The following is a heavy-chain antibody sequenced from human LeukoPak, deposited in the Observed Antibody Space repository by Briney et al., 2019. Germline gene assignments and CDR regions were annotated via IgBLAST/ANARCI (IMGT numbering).Heavy chain of an antibody. D-gene: IGHD6-13*01. Sequence: PGGSLRLSCAPSGFTFSSFWMTWVRQAPGKGLEWVANIERDGSKKTYVDSVKGRFTISRDNAKNSLYLQMSSLRAKDTAVYYCATAPAAADSWWGQGTLVAVSS. J-gene: IGHJ4*02. CDR1: GFTFSSFW. V-gene: IGHV3-7*01. CDR2: IERDGSKK. CDR3: ATAPAAADSW.